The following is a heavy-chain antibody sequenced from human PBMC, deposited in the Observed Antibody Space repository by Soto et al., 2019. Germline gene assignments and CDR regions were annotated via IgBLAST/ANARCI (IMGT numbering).Heavy chain of an antibody. V-gene: IGHV4-61*08. D-gene: IGHD6-13*01. CDR1: GGSISSGDYY. Sequence: SETLSLTCTVSGGSISSGDYYWSWIRQPPGKGLEWIGYIYYSGSTNYNPSLKSRVTISVDTSKNQFSLKLSSVTAADTAVYYCALAAAGTGLFDYWGQGTLVTVSS. CDR3: ALAAAGTGLFDY. CDR2: IYYSGST. J-gene: IGHJ4*02.